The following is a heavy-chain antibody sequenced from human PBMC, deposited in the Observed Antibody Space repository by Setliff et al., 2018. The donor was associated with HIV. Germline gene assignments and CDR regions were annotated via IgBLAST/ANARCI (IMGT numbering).Heavy chain of an antibody. Sequence: SETLSLTCTVSGGSISSGGYYWSWIRQHPGKGLEWIGYIYYSGSTYYNPSLKSRVTISVDTSKNQFSLNLRSVTAADTAVYFCARLIHTGLLYFDFWGLGTLVTVSS. V-gene: IGHV4-31*03. D-gene: IGHD2-8*02. CDR2: IYYSGST. CDR1: GGSISSGGYY. J-gene: IGHJ4*02. CDR3: ARLIHTGLLYFDF.